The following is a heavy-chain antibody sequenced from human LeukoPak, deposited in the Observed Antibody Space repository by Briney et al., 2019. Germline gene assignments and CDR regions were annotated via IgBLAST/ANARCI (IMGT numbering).Heavy chain of an antibody. V-gene: IGHV3-23*01. Sequence: GGSLRLSCAASGFSFSGYAMNWVRQAPGKGLEWVSCIRSSADSTYYADSVKGRFTISRDNSKNTLFLQINSLRAEDTAVYYCAKDRLPETYYGSGGNDYWGQGTLVTVSS. CDR1: GFSFSGYA. J-gene: IGHJ4*02. D-gene: IGHD3-10*01. CDR2: IRSSADST. CDR3: AKDRLPETYYGSGGNDY.